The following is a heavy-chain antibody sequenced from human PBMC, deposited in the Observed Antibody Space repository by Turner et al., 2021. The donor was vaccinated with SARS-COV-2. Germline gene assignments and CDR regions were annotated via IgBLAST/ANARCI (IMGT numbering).Heavy chain of an antibody. Sequence: QVQLHQWGAGLFKPSETLSLTCAVYGGSFSGYYWSWIRQPPGKGREWVGEINHSGSKYYNPSLKSRVTISLDTSRNQFSLKLSAVTAADKAVYYCARGTIAFGGAPFDYWGQGTLVTVSS. D-gene: IGHD2-21*01. CDR2: INHSGSK. V-gene: IGHV4-34*01. CDR1: GGSFSGYY. CDR3: ARGTIAFGGAPFDY. J-gene: IGHJ4*02.